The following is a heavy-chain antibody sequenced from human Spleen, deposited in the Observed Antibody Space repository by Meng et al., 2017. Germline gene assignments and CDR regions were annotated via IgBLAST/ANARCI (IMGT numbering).Heavy chain of an antibody. CDR1: GGTFRNFW. V-gene: IGHV3-15*01. Sequence: GESLKISCVASGGTFRNFWMTWVRQAPGKGLEWVGRIKSKVDGGTTDFAAPVKGRFTISRDDAKNTLYLQMNSLRVEDTAVYYCASQGRAWYTYNWFDPWGQGTLVTVSS. D-gene: IGHD6-19*01. J-gene: IGHJ5*02. CDR2: IKSKVDGGTT. CDR3: ASQGRAWYTYNWFDP.